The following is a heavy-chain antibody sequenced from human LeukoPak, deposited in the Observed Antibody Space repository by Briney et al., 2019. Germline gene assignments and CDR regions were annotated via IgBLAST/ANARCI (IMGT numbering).Heavy chain of an antibody. CDR2: INHGGST. V-gene: IGHV4-34*01. J-gene: IGHJ4*02. CDR3: ARRYSSSWYVKGPFDY. CDR1: GGSLSGYY. Sequence: SETLSLTCSVYGGSLSGYYWGWIRQPPGGTLEWIGAINHGGSTNYSPSLERRVTMSVDTSKNQLSLKLKSVTAADTAVYYCARRYSSSWYVKGPFDYWGQGTLVTVSS. D-gene: IGHD6-13*01.